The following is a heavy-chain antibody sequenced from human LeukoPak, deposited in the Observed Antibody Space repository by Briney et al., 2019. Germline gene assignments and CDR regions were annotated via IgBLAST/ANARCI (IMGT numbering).Heavy chain of an antibody. J-gene: IGHJ5*02. Sequence: PGGSLRLSCVGSGFLFSRFSMNWVRQAPGKGLEWVSSISSTSSYIFYADSVKGRFTISRDNANNSLFLQMNSLRSDDTAVYYCARDPFATTSTFPAAGGPGGWFDPWGQGILVTVSS. V-gene: IGHV3-21*01. D-gene: IGHD6-13*01. CDR3: ARDPFATTSTFPAAGGPGGWFDP. CDR1: GFLFSRFS. CDR2: ISSTSSYI.